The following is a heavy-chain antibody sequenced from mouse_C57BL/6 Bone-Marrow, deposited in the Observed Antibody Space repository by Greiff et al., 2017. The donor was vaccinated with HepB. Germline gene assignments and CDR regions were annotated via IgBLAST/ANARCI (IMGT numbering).Heavy chain of an antibody. CDR3: VRDGLRSAY. J-gene: IGHJ3*01. CDR2: IRSKSSNYAT. V-gene: IGHV10-3*01. CDR1: GFTFNTYA. Sequence: EGSLKLSCAASGFTFNTYAMPWVRQAPGKGLEWVARIRSKSSNYATYYADSVKDRFTISRDDSQSMLYLQMNNLKTEDTAMYYCVRDGLRSAYWGQGTLVTVSA. D-gene: IGHD2-4*01.